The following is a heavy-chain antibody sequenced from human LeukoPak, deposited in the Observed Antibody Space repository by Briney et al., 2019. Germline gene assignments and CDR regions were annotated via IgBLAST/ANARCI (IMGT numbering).Heavy chain of an antibody. V-gene: IGHV4-39*01. J-gene: IGHJ4*02. Sequence: SETLSLTCTVSGGSISFISSSTYSWGWIRQAPGKGLEWIGSLYYGENSHYNPSLKSRATLSVDTSNNQFSLKLTSVTAADAAVYFCARQLPTAAADTRGYFDYWGQGTVVTVSS. D-gene: IGHD6-25*01. CDR2: LYYGENS. CDR3: ARQLPTAAADTRGYFDY. CDR1: GGSISFISSSTYS.